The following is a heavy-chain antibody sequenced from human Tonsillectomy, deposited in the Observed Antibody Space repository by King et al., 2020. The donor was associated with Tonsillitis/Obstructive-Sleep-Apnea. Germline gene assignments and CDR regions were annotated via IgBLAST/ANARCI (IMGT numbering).Heavy chain of an antibody. CDR2: IYYSGST. J-gene: IGHJ3*02. CDR3: ARAWGSAYYVVSI. CDR1: GDSVSSGTYY. Sequence: VQLQESGPGLVKPSETLSLTCTVSGDSVSSGTYYWTWIRQPPGKGLEWIGYIYYSGSTSYNPSLKSGVTISLDTSNNQFSLKLSSVTAADTAVYYCARAWGSAYYVVSIWGQGTMVTVSS. D-gene: IGHD1-26*01. V-gene: IGHV4-61*01.